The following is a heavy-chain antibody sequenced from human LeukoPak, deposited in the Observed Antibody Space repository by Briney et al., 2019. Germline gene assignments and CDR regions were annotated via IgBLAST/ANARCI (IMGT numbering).Heavy chain of an antibody. Sequence: GGSLTLSCAASGFSISCYWMHWVRQAAGEGLVWVSRMNSGGTTINYADSVKGRFTISRDNVDNTLHLQMNSLRVEDTAVYYCIREVQVRASASLGLWGQGTLVTVSS. J-gene: IGHJ4*01. V-gene: IGHV3-74*01. D-gene: IGHD3-16*01. CDR3: IREVQVRASASLGL. CDR2: MNSGGTTI. CDR1: GFSISCYW.